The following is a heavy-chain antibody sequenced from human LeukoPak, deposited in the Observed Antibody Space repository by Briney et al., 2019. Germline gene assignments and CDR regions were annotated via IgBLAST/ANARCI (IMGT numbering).Heavy chain of an antibody. CDR1: GFTFSSYW. V-gene: IGHV3-74*01. D-gene: IGHD5-12*01. Sequence: GGSLRLSCAASGFTFSSYWMHWVRQAPGKGLVWVSRINTDGSSTRYADSVKGRFTISRDNAENTMYLQMNSLRAEDTAVYYCARGPVASSLFDYWGQGTLVTVSS. CDR2: INTDGSST. CDR3: ARGPVASSLFDY. J-gene: IGHJ4*02.